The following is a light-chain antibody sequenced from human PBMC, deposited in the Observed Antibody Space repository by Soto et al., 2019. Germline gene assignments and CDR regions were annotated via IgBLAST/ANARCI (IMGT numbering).Light chain of an antibody. CDR3: QQYDFLVT. Sequence: DVPMTQSPSSLSASVGDRVTITCQASQDINNYLNWYQQKPGKAPKLLIYDASNLERGVPTRFTGSGSGNHFTFTISSLQPEDIATYFCQQYDFLVTFGQGTRLEIQ. CDR2: DAS. V-gene: IGKV1-33*01. CDR1: QDINNY. J-gene: IGKJ5*01.